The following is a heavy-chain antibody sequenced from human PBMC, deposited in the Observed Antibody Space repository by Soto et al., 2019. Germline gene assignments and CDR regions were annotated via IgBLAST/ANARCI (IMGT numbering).Heavy chain of an antibody. V-gene: IGHV3-66*01. Sequence: PGGSLRLSCAASGSTVSSNYMSWVRQAPGKGLEWVSVIYSGGSTYYADSVKGRFTISRDNSKNTLYLQMNSLRAEDTAVYYCAKDQSHDILTGYYRMRAFDIWGQGTMVTVSS. CDR1: GSTVSSNY. CDR2: IYSGGST. CDR3: AKDQSHDILTGYYRMRAFDI. J-gene: IGHJ3*02. D-gene: IGHD3-9*01.